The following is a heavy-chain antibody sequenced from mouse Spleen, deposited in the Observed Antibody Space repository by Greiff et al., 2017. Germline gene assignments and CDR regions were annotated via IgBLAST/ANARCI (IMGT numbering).Heavy chain of an antibody. J-gene: IGHJ1*01. CDR1: GFTFSSYA. CDR3: ARHRADYYGSSYRWYFDV. V-gene: IGHV5-9*01. Sequence: EVMLVESGGGLVKLGGSLKLSCAASGFTFSSYAMSWVRQTPEKRLEWVATISSGGGNTYYPDSVKGRFTISRDNAKNTLYLQMSSLKSEDTAMYYCARHRADYYGSSYRWYFDVWGAGTTVTVSS. D-gene: IGHD1-1*01. CDR2: ISSGGGNT.